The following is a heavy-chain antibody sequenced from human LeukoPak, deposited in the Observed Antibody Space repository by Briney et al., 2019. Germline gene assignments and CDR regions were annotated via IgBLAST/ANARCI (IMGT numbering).Heavy chain of an antibody. CDR3: SRGLDSRKLGY. J-gene: IGHJ4*02. CDR2: IHPSGTL. Sequence: SETLSLTCTVSGASFSSGDQYWNWVRQRPGEGLEWIGSIHPSGTLYNNPSHESLVTISIDTSKNQFSLNLNSVTAADTAVYFCSRGLDSRKLGYWGQGTLVTVSS. V-gene: IGHV4-31*01. D-gene: IGHD3-22*01. CDR1: GASFSSGDQY.